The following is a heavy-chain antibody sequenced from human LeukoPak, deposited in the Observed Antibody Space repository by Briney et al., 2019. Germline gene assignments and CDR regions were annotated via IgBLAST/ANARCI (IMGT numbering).Heavy chain of an antibody. D-gene: IGHD3-3*01. CDR3: ATPKPDYDFWSGLGLYYYYGMDV. CDR2: MNPNSGNT. Sequence: ASVKVSCKASGYTFTSYGISWVRQAPGQGLEWMGWMNPNSGNTGYAQKFQGRVTMTRNTSISTAYMELSSLRSEDTAVYYCATPKPDYDFWSGLGLYYYYGMDVWGQGTTVTVSS. J-gene: IGHJ6*02. CDR1: GYTFTSYG. V-gene: IGHV1-8*02.